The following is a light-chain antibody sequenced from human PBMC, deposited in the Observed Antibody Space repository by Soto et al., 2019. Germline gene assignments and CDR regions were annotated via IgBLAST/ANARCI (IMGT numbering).Light chain of an antibody. CDR2: GNS. V-gene: IGLV1-40*01. J-gene: IGLJ3*02. Sequence: QSVLTQPSSVSGAPGQRVTISCTGSSSNIGAGYDVHWYQQLPGTAPKLLIYGNSNRPSGVPDRFSGSRSGPSASLAITGLQAEDEADYYCQSYDSSLSGWVFGGGTKLTVL. CDR1: SSNIGAGYD. CDR3: QSYDSSLSGWV.